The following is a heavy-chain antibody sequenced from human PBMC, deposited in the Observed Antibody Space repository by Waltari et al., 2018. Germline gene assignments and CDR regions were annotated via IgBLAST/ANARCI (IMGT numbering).Heavy chain of an antibody. CDR3: ARWQQWPVRAFDY. CDR1: GFMLSSNY. J-gene: IGHJ4*02. CDR2: IYSGGST. V-gene: IGHV3-53*01. D-gene: IGHD6-19*01. Sequence: EVQSVESGGGLIQPGGSLRLSCSASGFMLSSNYMSWVRQAPGRGLEWVSLIYSGGSTYYADSVKGRFTISRDNSKNTLYLQMDSLSVEDTAVYYCARWQQWPVRAFDYWGQGTLVTVSS.